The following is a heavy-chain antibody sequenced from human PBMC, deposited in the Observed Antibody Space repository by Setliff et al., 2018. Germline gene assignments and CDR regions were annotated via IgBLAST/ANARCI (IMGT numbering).Heavy chain of an antibody. V-gene: IGHV3-11*04. D-gene: IGHD6-25*01. CDR3: VRDTTSGWMLTN. CDR2: ISTSGSII. Sequence: GESLKISCAASGFTFNDYYMSWIRQAPGKGLDWVSYISTSGSIIYYADSVKGRFTISRDNAKNSLYLQMDSLRTEDTAVYYCVRDTTSGWMLTNWGQGTLVTVSS. J-gene: IGHJ4*02. CDR1: GFTFNDYY.